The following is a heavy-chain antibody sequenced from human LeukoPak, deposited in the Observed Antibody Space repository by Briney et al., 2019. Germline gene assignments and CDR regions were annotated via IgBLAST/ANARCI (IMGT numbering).Heavy chain of an antibody. Sequence: SQTLSLTCAISGDSVSSNSAAWNWIRQSPSRGLEWLGRTYYRSKWYNNFAIPVKSRITINPDTSKNQFSLHLNSVTPEDTAVYYCAREETGDYWFDPWGQGTLVTVSS. D-gene: IGHD7-27*01. CDR1: GDSVSSNSAA. CDR3: AREETGDYWFDP. J-gene: IGHJ5*02. CDR2: TYYRSKWYN. V-gene: IGHV6-1*01.